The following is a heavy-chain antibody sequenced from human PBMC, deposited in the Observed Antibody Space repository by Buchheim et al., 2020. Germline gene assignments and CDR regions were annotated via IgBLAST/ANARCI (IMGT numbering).Heavy chain of an antibody. CDR3: ARGYYDSSGAQGMEY. V-gene: IGHV3-72*01. Sequence: EVQLVESGGGLVQPGGPLRLSCAASGFTFSDHYMDWVRQAPGKGLEWVGRTRNKAKSYSTEYAASVKGRFTISRDDSMNSVFLQMNSLKSEDTGVYYCARGYYDSSGAQGMEYWGQGAL. CDR2: TRNKAKSYST. J-gene: IGHJ4*02. CDR1: GFTFSDHY. D-gene: IGHD3-22*01.